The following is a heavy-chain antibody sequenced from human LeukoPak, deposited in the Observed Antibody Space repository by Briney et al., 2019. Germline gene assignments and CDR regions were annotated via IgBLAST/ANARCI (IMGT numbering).Heavy chain of an antibody. D-gene: IGHD3-10*01. J-gene: IGHJ4*02. CDR3: ASLPRLNYYGSGSYYRRGENPDY. Sequence: PSETLSLTCAVYGGSFSGYYWSWIRQPPGKGLEWIGEINHSGSTNYNPSLKSRVTISVDTSKNQFSLKLSSVTAADTAVYYCASLPRLNYYGSGSYYRRGENPDYWGQGTLVTVSS. CDR1: GGSFSGYY. V-gene: IGHV4-34*01. CDR2: INHSGST.